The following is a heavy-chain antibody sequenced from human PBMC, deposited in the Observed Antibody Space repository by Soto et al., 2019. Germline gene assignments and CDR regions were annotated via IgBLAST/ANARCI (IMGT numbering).Heavy chain of an antibody. J-gene: IGHJ6*03. CDR2: INHSGST. V-gene: IGHV4-34*01. Sequence: PSETLSLTCAVYGGSFSGYYWSWIRQPPGKGLEWIGEINHSGSTNYNPSLKSRVTISVDTSKNQFSLKLSSVTAADTAVYYCARGGMEGLRFAYYYYYYMDGWGKGNTVTVSS. CDR3: ARGGMEGLRFAYYYYYYMDG. D-gene: IGHD5-12*01. CDR1: GGSFSGYY.